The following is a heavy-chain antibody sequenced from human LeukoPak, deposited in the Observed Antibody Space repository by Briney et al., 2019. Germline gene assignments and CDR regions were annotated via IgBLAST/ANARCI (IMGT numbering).Heavy chain of an antibody. CDR2: VDHTGST. V-gene: IGHV4-59*01. CDR1: DDSITMYY. D-gene: IGHD4-11*01. Sequence: SETLSLTCTVSDDSITMYYWTWLRQPPGKGLEWIGYVDHTGSTKFNPSLNGRVSISRDTSNNFFSLRLRSVTAADTAVYFCARGRVSSSTWYSTYYYFFYMDFWGKGTTVTVSS. J-gene: IGHJ6*03. CDR3: ARGRVSSSTWYSTYYYFFYMDF.